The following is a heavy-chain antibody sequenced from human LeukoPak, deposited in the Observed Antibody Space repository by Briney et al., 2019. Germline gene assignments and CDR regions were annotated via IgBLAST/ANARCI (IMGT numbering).Heavy chain of an antibody. D-gene: IGHD1-1*01. CDR3: VRDPRSSETEGTV. CDR2: ITTGNTE. CDR1: GFIFSDYY. Sequence: GGSLRLSCAASGFIFSDYYMIWIRQAPGKGLEWVSYITTGNTEYYADSVKGRFTISRDNAKNSLYLQMNNLRAEDTAVYYCVRDPRSSETEGTVWGKGTTVTVSP. V-gene: IGHV3-11*01. J-gene: IGHJ6*04.